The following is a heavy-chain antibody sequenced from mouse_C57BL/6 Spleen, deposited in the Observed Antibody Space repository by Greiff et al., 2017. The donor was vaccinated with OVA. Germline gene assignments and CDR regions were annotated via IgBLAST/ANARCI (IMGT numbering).Heavy chain of an antibody. CDR3: ARRGYDYDGFDY. CDR1: GYAFSSYW. J-gene: IGHJ2*01. Sequence: VKLQESGAELVKPGASVKISCKASGYAFSSYWMNWVKQRPGKGLEWIGQIYPGDGDTNYNGKFKGKATLTADKSSSTAYMQLSSLTSEDSAVYFCARRGYDYDGFDYWGQGTTLTVSS. V-gene: IGHV1-80*01. D-gene: IGHD2-4*01. CDR2: IYPGDGDT.